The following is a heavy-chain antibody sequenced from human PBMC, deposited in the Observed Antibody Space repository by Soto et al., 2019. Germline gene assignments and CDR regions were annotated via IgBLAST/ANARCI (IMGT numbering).Heavy chain of an antibody. V-gene: IGHV4-59*01. CDR1: GASFSPNY. CDR3: ARESMVRGVTDY. D-gene: IGHD3-10*01. J-gene: IGHJ4*02. CDR2: IYYAGTT. Sequence: PSETLSLTCTVSGASFSPNYWAWIRQPPGKGLEWIGYIYYAGTTRYNPSLESRVTISLDTSKNQFSLKLSSVTAADTALYYCARESMVRGVTDYWGQGTLVTVSS.